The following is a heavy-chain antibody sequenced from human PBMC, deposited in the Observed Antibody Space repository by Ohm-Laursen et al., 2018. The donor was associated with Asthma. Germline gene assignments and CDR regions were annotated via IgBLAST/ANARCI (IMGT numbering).Heavy chain of an antibody. CDR1: GFTFRSYA. J-gene: IGHJ2*01. Sequence: SLRLSCSASGFTFRSYAMHWVRQAPGKGLEWVAVGGSYYDGGLKYYADSVNGRFTVSRDDSKNTLYLQMNSLRAEDTAVYYCAKGGAYGDYKNYWYFDLWGRGTLVTVSS. D-gene: IGHD4-17*01. CDR3: AKGGAYGDYKNYWYFDL. V-gene: IGHV3-30-3*01. CDR2: GGSYYDGGLK.